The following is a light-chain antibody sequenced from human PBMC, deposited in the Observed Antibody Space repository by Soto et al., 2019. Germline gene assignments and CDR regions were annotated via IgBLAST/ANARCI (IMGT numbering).Light chain of an antibody. V-gene: IGLV7-46*01. J-gene: IGLJ2*01. CDR1: TGAVTSGHY. CDR3: LLSDSVAVV. Sequence: QAVVTQEPSLTVSPGGTVTLTCGSSTGAVTSGHYPYWFQQKPGQAPRTLTYDTSNKHSWTPARFSGSLLGGKAALTLSGAQPEDEAEYYCLLSDSVAVVFGGGTKLTVL. CDR2: DTS.